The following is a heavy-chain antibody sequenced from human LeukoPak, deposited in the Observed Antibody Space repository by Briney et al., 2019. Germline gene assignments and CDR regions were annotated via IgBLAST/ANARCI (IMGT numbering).Heavy chain of an antibody. D-gene: IGHD3-22*01. V-gene: IGHV3-33*01. CDR1: GFTFSSYG. CDR3: ARDSGSGYYYRLDY. CDR2: IWYDGSNK. J-gene: IGHJ4*02. Sequence: GGSLRLSCAASGFTFSSYGMHWVRQAPGKGLEWVAVIWYDGSNKYYADSVKGRFTISRDNSKNTLYLQMNSLRAEDTAVYYCARDSGSGYYYRLDYWGQGTLVTVSS.